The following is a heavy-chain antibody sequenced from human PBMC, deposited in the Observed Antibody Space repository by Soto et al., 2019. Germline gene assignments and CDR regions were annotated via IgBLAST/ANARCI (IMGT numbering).Heavy chain of an antibody. D-gene: IGHD5-12*01. CDR2: ISYDGSNK. V-gene: IGHV3-30-3*01. Sequence: QVQLVESGGGVVQPGRSLRLSCAASGFTFSSYAMHWVRQAPGKGLEWVAVISYDGSNKYYADSVKGRFTISRDNSKNTLYLQMNSLRAEDTAVYYCARGYVEMATSFDYWGQGTLVTVSS. CDR3: ARGYVEMATSFDY. CDR1: GFTFSSYA. J-gene: IGHJ4*02.